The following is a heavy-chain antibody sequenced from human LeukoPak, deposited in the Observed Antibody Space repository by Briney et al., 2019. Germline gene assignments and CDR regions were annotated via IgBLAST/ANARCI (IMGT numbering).Heavy chain of an antibody. D-gene: IGHD6-19*01. CDR3: AGARAGTYYFDY. J-gene: IGHJ4*02. CDR2: ISGSTIYT. Sequence: GGSLRLSCAASGFTISDYYMSWVRRAPGKGLDWISYISGSTIYTNYADSVKGRFTISRDNAKNSLYLQMNSLRAEDTAVYYCAGARAGTYYFDYWGQGTLVTVSS. CDR1: GFTISDYY. V-gene: IGHV3-11*03.